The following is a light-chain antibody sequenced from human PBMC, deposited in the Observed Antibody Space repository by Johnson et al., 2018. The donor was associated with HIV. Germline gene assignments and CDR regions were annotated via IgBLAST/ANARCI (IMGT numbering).Light chain of an antibody. J-gene: IGLJ1*01. Sequence: QAVLTQPPSVSAAPGHTVNISCSGNVSNIESYFVSWYQQLPGAAPTLLIYEDNKRPSGISDRFSASKSGTSATLGITGLQTGDEADYYCGTWDSYLTAGVFGSGTKVTVL. CDR1: VSNIESYF. V-gene: IGLV1-51*02. CDR3: GTWDSYLTAGV. CDR2: EDN.